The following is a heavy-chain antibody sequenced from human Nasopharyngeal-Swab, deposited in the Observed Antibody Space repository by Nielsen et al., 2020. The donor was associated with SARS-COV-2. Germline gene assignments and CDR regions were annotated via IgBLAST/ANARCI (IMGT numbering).Heavy chain of an antibody. CDR3: ANAYYDSSDHMDWFDP. CDR1: GFTVSSNY. V-gene: IGHV3-53*01. CDR2: IYSGGST. J-gene: IGHJ5*02. Sequence: ETLSLTCAASGFTVSSNYMSWVRQAPGKGLEWVSVIYSGGSTYYADSVKGRFTISRDNSKNTLYLQMNSLRAEDTAVYYCANAYYDSSDHMDWFDPWGQGTLVTVSS. D-gene: IGHD3-22*01.